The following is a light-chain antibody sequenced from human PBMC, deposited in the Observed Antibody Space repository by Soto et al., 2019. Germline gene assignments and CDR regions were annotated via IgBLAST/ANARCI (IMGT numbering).Light chain of an antibody. CDR2: EVT. CDR1: RSDVGGYNY. Sequence: QSALTQPASVSGSPGQSITISCTGTRSDVGGYNYVSWYQQHPGKAPKLMMYEVTNRPSGVSNRFSGSKSGNTASLTISGLQDDDEADYYCSSYTSSTTLGVFGTGTKLTVL. CDR3: SSYTSSTTLGV. V-gene: IGLV2-14*01. J-gene: IGLJ1*01.